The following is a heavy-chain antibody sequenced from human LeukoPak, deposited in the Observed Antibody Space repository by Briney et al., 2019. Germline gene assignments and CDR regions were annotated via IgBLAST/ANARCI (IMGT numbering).Heavy chain of an antibody. V-gene: IGHV4-61*01. J-gene: IGHJ5*02. CDR2: VYSSGST. CDR1: GGSVSTTNYY. D-gene: IGHD2-15*01. CDR3: ARGTYCSGGTCHSSNWFDP. Sequence: PSETLSLTCSVSGGSVSTTNYYWSWIRQPPGKGLEWIGYVYSSGSTKYNPSLKSPVTISLDTSKNQFSLKLNSVTAADTAVYYCARGTYCSGGTCHSSNWFDPWGQGTLVTVS.